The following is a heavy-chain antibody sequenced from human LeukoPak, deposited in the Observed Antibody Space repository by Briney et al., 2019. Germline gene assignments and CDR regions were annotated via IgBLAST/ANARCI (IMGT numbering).Heavy chain of an antibody. CDR3: ARDVRCSSTSCYYWENDAFDI. CDR2: INSDGSST. J-gene: IGHJ3*02. Sequence: GGSLRLSCAASGFTFSSNWMHWGRQAPGKGLVWVSRINSDGSSTSYADSVKGRFTISRDNAKNTLYLQMNSLRAEDTAVYYCARDVRCSSTSCYYWENDAFDIWGQGTMVTVSS. D-gene: IGHD2-2*01. V-gene: IGHV3-74*01. CDR1: GFTFSSNW.